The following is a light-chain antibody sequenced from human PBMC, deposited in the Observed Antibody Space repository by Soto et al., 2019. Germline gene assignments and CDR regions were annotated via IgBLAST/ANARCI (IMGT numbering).Light chain of an antibody. CDR3: LLYYGGARV. V-gene: IGLV7-43*01. CDR2: STS. J-gene: IGLJ3*02. CDR1: TGAVTSGYS. Sequence: QAVVTQEPSLTVSPGGTVTLTCASSTGAVTSGYSPNWFQQKPGQPPRALIYSTSNKYSWTPARFSGSLLGGKAALTLSGVQPEDEAEYYCLLYYGGARVFGGGTKLTVL.